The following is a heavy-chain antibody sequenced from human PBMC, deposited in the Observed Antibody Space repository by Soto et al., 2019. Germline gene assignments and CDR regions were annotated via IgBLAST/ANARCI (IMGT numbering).Heavy chain of an antibody. Sequence: GGSLRLSCAASGFPFSDCYMSWIRQAPGKGLEWVSYISSSGSTIYYADSVKGRFTISRDNAKNSLYLQMNSLRAEDTAVYYCATSHSSSWYSDYYMDVWGKGTTVTVSS. J-gene: IGHJ6*03. V-gene: IGHV3-11*01. D-gene: IGHD6-13*01. CDR3: ATSHSSSWYSDYYMDV. CDR2: ISSSGSTI. CDR1: GFPFSDCY.